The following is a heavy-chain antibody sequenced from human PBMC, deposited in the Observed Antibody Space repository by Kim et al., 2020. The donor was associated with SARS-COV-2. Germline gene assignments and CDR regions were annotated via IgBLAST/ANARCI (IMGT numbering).Heavy chain of an antibody. Sequence: SVKVSCKASGGTFSSYTISWVRHAPGQGLEWMGRIIPILGIANYAQKFQGRVTITADKSTSTAYMELSSLRSEDTAVYYCARDPEGPKGSYYYDSSGSKFYGMDVWGQGTTVTVSS. D-gene: IGHD3-22*01. V-gene: IGHV1-69*04. CDR1: GGTFSSYT. CDR3: ARDPEGPKGSYYYDSSGSKFYGMDV. J-gene: IGHJ6*02. CDR2: IIPILGIA.